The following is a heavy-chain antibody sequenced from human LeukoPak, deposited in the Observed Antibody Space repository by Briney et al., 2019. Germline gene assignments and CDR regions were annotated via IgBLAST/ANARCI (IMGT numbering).Heavy chain of an antibody. V-gene: IGHV1-46*02. CDR3: AKEAVAATFYFDY. J-gene: IGHJ4*02. D-gene: IGHD2-15*01. CDR2: INPSGGST. CDR1: GDTFNNYY. Sequence: GASVKVSCKASGDTFNNYYMHWVRQAPGQGLEWMVIINPSGGSTTYAQKFQGRVTMTRDTSTSTVYMELTGLRSEDTAVYYCAKEAVAATFYFDYWGQGALVTVSS.